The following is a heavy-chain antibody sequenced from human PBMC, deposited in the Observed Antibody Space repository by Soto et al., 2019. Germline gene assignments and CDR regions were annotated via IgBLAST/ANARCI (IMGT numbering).Heavy chain of an antibody. Sequence: PGGSLRPSCAASGFTFSSYWMSWVRQAPGKGLEWVANIKQDGSEKYYVDSVKGRFTISRDNAKNSLYLQMNSLRAEDTAVYYCARDVGSSPYYYYYYMDVWGKGTTVTVSS. CDR3: ARDVGSSPYYYYYYMDV. J-gene: IGHJ6*03. D-gene: IGHD6-13*01. V-gene: IGHV3-7*01. CDR1: GFTFSSYW. CDR2: IKQDGSEK.